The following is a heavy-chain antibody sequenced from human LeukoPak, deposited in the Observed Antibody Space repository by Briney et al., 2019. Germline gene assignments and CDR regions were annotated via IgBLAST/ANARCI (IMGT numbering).Heavy chain of an antibody. CDR1: GGSISSGSYY. V-gene: IGHV4-61*02. CDR2: IYTSGST. CDR3: ARLGSYGYGYYYGMDV. J-gene: IGHJ6*02. Sequence: SETLSLTCTVSGGSISSGSYYWSWIRQPAGKGLEWIGRIYTSGSTNYNPSLKSRVTISVDTSKNQFSLKLSSVTAADTAVYYCARLGSYGYGYYYGMDVWGQGTTVTVSS. D-gene: IGHD5-18*01.